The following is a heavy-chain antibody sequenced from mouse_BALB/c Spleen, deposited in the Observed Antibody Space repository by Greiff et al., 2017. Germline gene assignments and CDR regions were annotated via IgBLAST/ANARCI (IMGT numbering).Heavy chain of an antibody. CDR1: GYSITSDYA. V-gene: IGHV3-2*02. D-gene: IGHD2-3*01. CDR3: ARDGPYAMDY. Sequence: VQLQQSGPGLVKPSQSLSLTCTVTGYSITSDYAWNWIRQFPGNKLEWMGYISYSGSTSYNPSLKSRISITRDTSKNQFFLQLNSVTTEDTATYYCARDGPYAMDYWGQGTSVTVSS. J-gene: IGHJ4*01. CDR2: ISYSGST.